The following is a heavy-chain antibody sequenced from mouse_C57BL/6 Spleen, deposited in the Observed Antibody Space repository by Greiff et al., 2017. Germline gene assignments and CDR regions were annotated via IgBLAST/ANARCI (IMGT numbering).Heavy chain of an antibody. V-gene: IGHV1-80*01. CDR3: AGYYDYGQYYAMDY. CDR2: IYPGDGAT. J-gene: IGHJ4*01. Sequence: VQLQQSGAELVKPGASVKISCKASGYAFSSYWMTWVKQRPGKGLEWIGQIYPGDGATNYNGKFKGKATLTADKSSSTAYMQLRSLTSEGTTLYFCAGYYDYGQYYAMDYWGQGTSLTVSS. CDR1: GYAFSSYW. D-gene: IGHD2-4*01.